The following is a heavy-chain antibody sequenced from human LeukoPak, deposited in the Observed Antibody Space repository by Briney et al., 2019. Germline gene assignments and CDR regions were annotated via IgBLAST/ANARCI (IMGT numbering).Heavy chain of an antibody. CDR3: AARLTGSYFDH. V-gene: IGHV3-23*01. D-gene: IGHD1-26*01. Sequence: PPGGSLRLSCAASGFTFSTYAMSWVRQAPGKGLEWVSSISGSGAATYYADSVQGRFTISRDNSKNTLFLQMNSLRAEDTAVYFCAARLTGSYFDHWGQGALFTVSS. CDR1: GFTFSTYA. J-gene: IGHJ4*02. CDR2: ISGSGAAT.